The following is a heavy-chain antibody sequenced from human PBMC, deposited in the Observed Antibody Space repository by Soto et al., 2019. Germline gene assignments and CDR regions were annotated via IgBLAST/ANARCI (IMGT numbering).Heavy chain of an antibody. CDR2: IDTSDTNI. CDR3: AREELNCGGDCFAF. V-gene: IGHV3-48*03. Sequence: EVQLVESGGGLVQPGRSLRLSCAASGFTFSSYEFNWVRQSPGKGLEWISYIDTSDTNIYYAGSVKGRFTVSRDNAKNSLYLQMNSLRAEDTAIYSCAREELNCGGDCFAFWGQGALVTVSS. CDR1: GFTFSSYE. J-gene: IGHJ4*02. D-gene: IGHD2-21*01.